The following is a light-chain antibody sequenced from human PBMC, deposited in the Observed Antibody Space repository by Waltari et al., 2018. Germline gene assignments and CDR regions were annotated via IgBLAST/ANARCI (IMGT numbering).Light chain of an antibody. CDR3: QQYFVYPYT. CDR2: ASS. Sequence: AIRMTQSPSSLAASPGDRVTITCRASQDISGYLAWYQQKPGKAPNLLVYASSTSQTGVPSRFICSGSGTAFTLTIDCLQSEDFATYDCQQYFVYPYTFGQGTKLEIK. V-gene: IGKV1-8*01. J-gene: IGKJ2*01. CDR1: QDISGY.